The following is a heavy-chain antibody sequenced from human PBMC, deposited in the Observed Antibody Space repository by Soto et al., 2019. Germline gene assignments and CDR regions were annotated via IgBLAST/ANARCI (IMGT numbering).Heavy chain of an antibody. V-gene: IGHV1-69*08. D-gene: IGHD4-17*01. Sequence: QVQLVQSGAEVKKPGSSVKVSCKASGGTFSSYTISWVRQAPGQGLEWMGRIIPILGIANYAQKFQGRVTITADKSTSTAYMELSSLRSEDTAVYYCARETTSPYYYYYDMDVWGKGTTVTVSS. CDR1: GGTFSSYT. CDR3: ARETTSPYYYYYDMDV. CDR2: IIPILGIA. J-gene: IGHJ6*03.